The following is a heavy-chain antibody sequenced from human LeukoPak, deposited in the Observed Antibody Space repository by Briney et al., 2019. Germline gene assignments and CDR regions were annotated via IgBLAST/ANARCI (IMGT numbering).Heavy chain of an antibody. Sequence: PSETLSLTCTVFGGPITGYYWSWIRQPPGKGLEWMGYVSYRGSTNYNPSLKSRVTISVDTSKNQFSLKLSSVTAADTAVYYCARPYSSNWYDAFHFSGQGTMVTVSS. J-gene: IGHJ3*01. CDR2: VSYRGST. D-gene: IGHD6-13*01. CDR1: GGPITGYY. V-gene: IGHV4-59*01. CDR3: ARPYSSNWYDAFHF.